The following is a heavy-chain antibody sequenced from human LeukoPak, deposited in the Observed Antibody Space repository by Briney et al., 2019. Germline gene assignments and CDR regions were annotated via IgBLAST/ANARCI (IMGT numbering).Heavy chain of an antibody. CDR3: ARPASSGYVGDDY. CDR2: MNPNSGNT. D-gene: IGHD3-22*01. J-gene: IGHJ4*02. CDR1: VYTFTSYD. V-gene: IGHV1-8*01. Sequence: RASVKVSCKASVYTFTSYDINWVRQATGQGLEWMGWMNPNSGNTGYAQKFQGRVTMTRNTSISTAYMELSSLRSEDTAVYYCARPASSGYVGDDYWGQGTLVTVSS.